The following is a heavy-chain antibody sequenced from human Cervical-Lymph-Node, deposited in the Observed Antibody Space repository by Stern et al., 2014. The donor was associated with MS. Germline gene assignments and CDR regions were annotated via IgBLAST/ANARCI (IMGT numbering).Heavy chain of an antibody. Sequence: EVQLESGGGLVQPGGSQRLSCVASGSTFSTSWMSWVRQAPGKGLEWVANIKRDGSETYYLDSVKGRFTISRDNAKSSLYLEMNSLRAEDTAVYYCTRFLQSGWSDLFDSWGRGTLVTVSS. V-gene: IGHV3-7*01. D-gene: IGHD6-19*01. J-gene: IGHJ5*01. CDR3: TRFLQSGWSDLFDS. CDR2: IKRDGSET. CDR1: GSTFSTSW.